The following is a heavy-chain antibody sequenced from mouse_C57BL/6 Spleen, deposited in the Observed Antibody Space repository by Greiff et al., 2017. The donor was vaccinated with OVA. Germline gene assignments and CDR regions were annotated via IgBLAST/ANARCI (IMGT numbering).Heavy chain of an antibody. V-gene: IGHV1-64*01. J-gene: IGHJ4*01. CDR1: GYTFTSYW. D-gene: IGHD1-1*01. CDR3: ARCDAGSSFFYAMDY. Sequence: QVQLQQPGAELVKPGASVKLSCKASGYTFTSYWMHWVKQRPGQGLEWIGMIHPNSGSTNYNEKFKSKATLTVDKSSSTAYMQLSSLTSEDSAVYYCARCDAGSSFFYAMDYWGQGTSVTVSS. CDR2: IHPNSGST.